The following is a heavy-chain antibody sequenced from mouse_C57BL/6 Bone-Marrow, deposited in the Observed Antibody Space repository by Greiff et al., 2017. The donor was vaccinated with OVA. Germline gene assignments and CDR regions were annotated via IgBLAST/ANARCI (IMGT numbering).Heavy chain of an antibody. V-gene: IGHV1-69*01. D-gene: IGHD1-1*01. CDR2: IDPSDSYT. Sequence: QVQLQQPGAELVMPGASVKLSCKASGYTFTSYWMHWVKQRPGQGLEWIGEIDPSDSYTNYNQKFKGKSTLTVDKSSSTAYMQLSILTSADSSVYYCARYYYGSSLYAMDYWGQGTSVTVSS. CDR3: ARYYYGSSLYAMDY. CDR1: GYTFTSYW. J-gene: IGHJ4*01.